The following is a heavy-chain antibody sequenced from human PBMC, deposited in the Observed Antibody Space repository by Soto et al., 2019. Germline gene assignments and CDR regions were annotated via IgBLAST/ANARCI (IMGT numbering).Heavy chain of an antibody. CDR1: GYTFTGYY. CDR2: IIPIFGTA. D-gene: IGHD3-22*01. J-gene: IGHJ6*02. CDR3: ASGYYYDSSGYSPTYYYYGMDV. Sequence: ASVKVSCKASGYTFTGYYMHWVRQAPGQGLEWMGGIIPIFGTANYAQKFQGRVTITADESTSTAYMELSSLRSEDTAVYYCASGYYYDSSGYSPTYYYYGMDVWGQGTTVT. V-gene: IGHV1-69*13.